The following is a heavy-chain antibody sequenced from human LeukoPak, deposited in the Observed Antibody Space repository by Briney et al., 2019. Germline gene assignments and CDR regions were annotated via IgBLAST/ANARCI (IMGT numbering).Heavy chain of an antibody. D-gene: IGHD2-15*01. CDR2: ISYDGSNK. Sequence: GGSLRLSCAASGFTFSSYGMHWVRQAPGKGLEWVAVISYDGSNKYYADSVKGRFTISRDNSKNTLYLQMNSLRAEDTAVYYWAKVSCSGGSCYLPWLYYYYGMDVWGQGTTVTVSS. CDR1: GFTFSSYG. J-gene: IGHJ6*02. V-gene: IGHV3-30*18. CDR3: AKVSCSGGSCYLPWLYYYYGMDV.